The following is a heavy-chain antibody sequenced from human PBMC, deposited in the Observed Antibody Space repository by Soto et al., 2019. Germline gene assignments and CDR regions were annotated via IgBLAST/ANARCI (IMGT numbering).Heavy chain of an antibody. Sequence: SETLSLTCTVSGGSISNYYWGWIRQPPGKGLEWIGYVYYTGTTHFNPSLKSRVSMSVDTSKNQFSLRLTSVTSADTAVYYCARAAAADYWGQGTLVTVSS. CDR2: VYYTGTT. V-gene: IGHV4-59*01. CDR1: GGSISNYY. D-gene: IGHD6-13*01. J-gene: IGHJ4*02. CDR3: ARAAAADY.